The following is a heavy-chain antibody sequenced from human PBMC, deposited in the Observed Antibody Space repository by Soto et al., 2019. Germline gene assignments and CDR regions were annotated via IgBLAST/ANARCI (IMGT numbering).Heavy chain of an antibody. CDR1: GFTFSDYY. Sequence: PGGSLRLSCVASGFTFSDYYMSWIRQAPGKGLEWVSYISSSGSTIYYADSVKGRFTISRDNAKNSLYLQMNSLRAEDTAVYYCARDASVDYYYYCGMDVWGQGTTVTVSS. J-gene: IGHJ6*02. CDR2: ISSSGSTI. V-gene: IGHV3-11*01. D-gene: IGHD2-15*01. CDR3: ARDASVDYYYYCGMDV.